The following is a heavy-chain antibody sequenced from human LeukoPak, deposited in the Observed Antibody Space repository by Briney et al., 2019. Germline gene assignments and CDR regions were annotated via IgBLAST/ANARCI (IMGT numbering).Heavy chain of an antibody. J-gene: IGHJ5*02. CDR3: AKGPTVTKYNWFDP. CDR1: GFTFSTYA. V-gene: IGHV3-23*01. Sequence: GGSLRLSCVASGFTFSTYAMIWVRQAPGKGLERVSGISPSGTGTYYADSVKGRLTISRDNSKNTLYLQMDSLRVEDTAVYFCAKGPTVTKYNWFDPWGQGTLVTVSS. CDR2: ISPSGTGT. D-gene: IGHD4-17*01.